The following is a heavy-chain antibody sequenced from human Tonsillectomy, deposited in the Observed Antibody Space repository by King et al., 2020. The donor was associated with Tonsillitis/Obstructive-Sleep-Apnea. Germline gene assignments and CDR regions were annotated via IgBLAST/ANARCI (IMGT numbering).Heavy chain of an antibody. CDR3: VKSLTQGLAPHDC. V-gene: IGHV3-64D*06. CDR1: GFTFSSYS. Sequence: VQLVESGGGLVQPGGSLRLSCSASGFTFSSYSMHWVRQAPGKGLEYVSVINNDGGYAPYAHSGKGRFSISRDNSKNTLYLQMNSLRVEDTALYYCVKSLTQGLAPHDCWGRGILVTVSP. J-gene: IGHJ4*02. CDR2: INNDGGYA. D-gene: IGHD3-3*02.